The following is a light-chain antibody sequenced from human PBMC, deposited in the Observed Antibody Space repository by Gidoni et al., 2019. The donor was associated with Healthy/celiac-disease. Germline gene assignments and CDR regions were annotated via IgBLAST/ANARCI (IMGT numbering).Light chain of an antibody. CDR1: QSVSSN. Sequence: EIVMTQSPATLSVSPGKRATLSCRASQSVSSNLAWYQQKPGQAPRLLIYGASTRAPGIPARCSGSGSGTEFTITISSLQSEDFAVYYCQQYNNWPPVTFGQGTKVEIK. CDR3: QQYNNWPPVT. CDR2: GAS. V-gene: IGKV3-15*01. J-gene: IGKJ1*01.